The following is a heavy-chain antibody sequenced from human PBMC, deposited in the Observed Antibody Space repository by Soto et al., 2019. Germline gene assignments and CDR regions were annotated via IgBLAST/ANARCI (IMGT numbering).Heavy chain of an antibody. CDR2: IWYDGSNK. J-gene: IGHJ4*02. Sequence: VQLVESGGGVVQPGKSLRLSCAASGFTFSTYGMHWVRQAPGKGLEWVAVIWYDGSNKYHGDSLKGRFTISRDNSKNTLYLQINNLRAEDTVVYYCGRDGALGDTAVVDSWGQGTLVTVSS. CDR1: GFTFSTYG. CDR3: GRDGALGDTAVVDS. D-gene: IGHD5-18*01. V-gene: IGHV3-33*01.